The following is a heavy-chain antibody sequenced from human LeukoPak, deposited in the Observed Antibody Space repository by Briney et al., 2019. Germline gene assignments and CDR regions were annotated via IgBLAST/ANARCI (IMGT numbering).Heavy chain of an antibody. Sequence: PGGSLRLSCVASGFTFSGHAMAWVRQAPGKGLEWVSAIGGRGGSTYYADSVKDRFTISRDNSKNTLYLQMNSLRAEDTALYYCARDPGVVAFHYFDFWGQGTLVTVSS. J-gene: IGHJ4*02. CDR1: GFTFSGHA. V-gene: IGHV3-23*01. CDR2: IGGRGGST. D-gene: IGHD3-3*01. CDR3: ARDPGVVAFHYFDF.